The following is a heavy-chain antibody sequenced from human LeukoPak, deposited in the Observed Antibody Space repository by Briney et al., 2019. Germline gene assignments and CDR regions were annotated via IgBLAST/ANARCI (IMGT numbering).Heavy chain of an antibody. CDR1: GGSISSSSYS. D-gene: IGHD3-3*01. V-gene: IGHV4-39*01. Sequence: PSETLSLTSTVSGGSISSSSYSWGWIRQPPGKGLEWIGSIYYSGTTYYNPSLKSRVTISVDTSNIQFSLKLSSVAATDTAVYFCARLRFDFWSGYTHPYFDYWGQGTLVTVSS. CDR3: ARLRFDFWSGYTHPYFDY. CDR2: IYYSGTT. J-gene: IGHJ4*02.